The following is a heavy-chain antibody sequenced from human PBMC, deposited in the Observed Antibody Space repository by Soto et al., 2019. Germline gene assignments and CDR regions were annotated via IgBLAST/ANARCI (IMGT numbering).Heavy chain of an antibody. CDR2: INQSGSP. J-gene: IGHJ5*02. D-gene: IGHD2-15*01. CDR1: SGTISSSNL. Sequence: QVQLQESGPGLVKPSGTLSLTCAVSSGTISSSNLWTWVRQPPGKGLEWIGEINQSGSPNYNPSLRSRVTISVDKSKSQVFLKLSSVTAADTAIYYCAGLGMVAAHREFDPWGQGTLVTVSS. V-gene: IGHV4-4*02. CDR3: AGLGMVAAHREFDP.